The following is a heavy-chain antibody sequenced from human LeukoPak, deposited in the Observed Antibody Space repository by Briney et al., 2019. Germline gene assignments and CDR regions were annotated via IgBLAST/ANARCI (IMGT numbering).Heavy chain of an antibody. CDR1: GFTFSSYA. CDR3: AKSAQIGYQQLTHYMDV. Sequence: GGSLRPSCAASGFTFSSYAMSWVRQAPGKGLEWVSAISGSGGSTYYADSVKGRFTISRDNSKNTLYLQMNSLRAEDTAVYYCAKSAQIGYQQLTHYMDVWGTGTTVTVSS. V-gene: IGHV3-23*01. CDR2: ISGSGGST. J-gene: IGHJ6*03. D-gene: IGHD2-2*01.